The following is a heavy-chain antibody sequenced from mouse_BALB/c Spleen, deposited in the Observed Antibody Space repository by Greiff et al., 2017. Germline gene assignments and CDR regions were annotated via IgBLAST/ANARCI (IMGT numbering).Heavy chain of an antibody. CDR1: GFAFSSYD. CDR3: ARPYGNSSYWYFDV. V-gene: IGHV5-12-1*01. J-gene: IGHJ1*01. Sequence: EVKLMESGGGLVKPGGSLKLSCAASGFAFSSYDMSWVRQTPEKRLEWVAYISSGGGSTYYPDTVKGRFTISRDNAKNTLYLQMSSLKSEDTAMYYCARPYGNSSYWYFDVWGAGTTVTVSS. D-gene: IGHD2-1*01. CDR2: ISSGGGST.